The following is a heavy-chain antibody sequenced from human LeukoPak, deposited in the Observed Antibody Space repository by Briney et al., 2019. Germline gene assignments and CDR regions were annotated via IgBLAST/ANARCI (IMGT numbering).Heavy chain of an antibody. J-gene: IGHJ6*03. CDR2: IYTSGST. CDR3: ARVLAAADIRYYYMDV. CDR1: GGSISSYY. V-gene: IGHV4-4*07. Sequence: SETLSLTCTVSGGSISSYYWSWIRQPAGKGLEWIGRIYTSGSTNYNPSLKSRVTMSVDTSKNQFSLKLSSVTAADTAVYYCARVLAAADIRYYYMDVWGKGTTVTVSS. D-gene: IGHD6-13*01.